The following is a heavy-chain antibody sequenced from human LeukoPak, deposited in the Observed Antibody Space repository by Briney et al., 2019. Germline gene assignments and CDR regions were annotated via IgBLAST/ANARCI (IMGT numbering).Heavy chain of an antibody. Sequence: GGSLRLSWAAAGFTFNDYTMHWVRQAPGKGLEWVSLISWDGGSTYYADSVKGRFTISRDNSKNSLYPEMNSLRSEDTALYYCETADGYGRAGMFYFHHWGEGTLVTVSS. CDR1: GFTFNDYT. CDR2: ISWDGGST. J-gene: IGHJ1*01. V-gene: IGHV3-43*01. CDR3: ETADGYGRAGMFYFHH. D-gene: IGHD6-19*01.